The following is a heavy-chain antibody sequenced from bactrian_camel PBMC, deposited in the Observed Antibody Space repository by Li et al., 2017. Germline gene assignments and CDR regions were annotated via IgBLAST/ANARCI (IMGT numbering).Heavy chain of an antibody. D-gene: IGHD6*01. Sequence: QVQLVESGGGSVQAGDSLTLSCRYSWYNVNSDCLAWFRQVVGKEREGVATIYTGGGNAYYADSVKGRFTISRDNAKNTLYLQMNSLKSEDTALYYCATDGGLASDGGFWSYSWDPVNYWGQGTQVTVS. CDR3: ATDGGLASDGGFWSYSWDPVNY. V-gene: IGHV3S1*01. J-gene: IGHJ4*01. CDR1: WYNVNSDC. CDR2: IYTGGGNA.